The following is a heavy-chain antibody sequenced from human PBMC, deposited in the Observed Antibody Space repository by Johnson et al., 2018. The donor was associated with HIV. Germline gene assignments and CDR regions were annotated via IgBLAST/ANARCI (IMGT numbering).Heavy chain of an antibody. D-gene: IGHD1-1*01. CDR3: ARELRLGYPPQIDAFDI. CDR1: GFTFSSYA. V-gene: IGHV3-30-3*01. CDR2: ISYDGSNK. Sequence: VQLVESGGGLVQPGGSLRLSCAASGFTFSSYAMHWVRQAPGKGLEWVAVISYDGSNKYYADSVKGRFTISRDNSKNTLYLQMNSLRAEDTAVYYCARELRLGYPPQIDAFDIWGQGTMVTVSS. J-gene: IGHJ3*02.